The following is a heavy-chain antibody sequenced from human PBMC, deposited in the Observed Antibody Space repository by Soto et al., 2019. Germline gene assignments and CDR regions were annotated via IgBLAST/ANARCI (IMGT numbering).Heavy chain of an antibody. V-gene: IGHV4-28*01. Sequence: SETLSLTCAVSGYSISSSNWWGWSRQPPGKGLEWIGYIYYSGSTYYNPSLKSRVTMSVDTSKNQFSLKLSSVTAVDTAVYYCARKNGVLDAFDIWGRGTMVTVSS. CDR2: IYYSGST. CDR1: GYSISSSNW. CDR3: ARKNGVLDAFDI. J-gene: IGHJ3*02. D-gene: IGHD4-17*01.